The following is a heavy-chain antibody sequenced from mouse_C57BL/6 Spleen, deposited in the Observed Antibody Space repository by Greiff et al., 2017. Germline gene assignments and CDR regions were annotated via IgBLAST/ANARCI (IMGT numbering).Heavy chain of an antibody. CDR1: GYTFTSYW. D-gene: IGHD2-4*01. CDR3: VVLYDYPYAMDY. J-gene: IGHJ4*01. Sequence: QVQLQQPGAELVMPGASVKLSCKASGYTFTSYWMHWVKQRPGQGLEWIGEIDPSDSYTNYNQKFKGKSTLTVDKSSSTAYMQLSSLTSEDSAVXYCVVLYDYPYAMDYWGQGTSVTVSS. V-gene: IGHV1-69*01. CDR2: IDPSDSYT.